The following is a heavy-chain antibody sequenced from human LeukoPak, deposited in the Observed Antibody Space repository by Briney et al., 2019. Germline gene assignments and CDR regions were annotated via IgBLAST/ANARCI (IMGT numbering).Heavy chain of an antibody. J-gene: IGHJ4*01. D-gene: IGHD6-13*01. CDR1: GGSISSSSYY. CDR3: ARGIAGAGIRGLDY. V-gene: IGHV4-39*07. Sequence: SETLSLTCTVSGGSISSSSYYWGWIRQPPGKGREWNGSIYYSGSTYYNPSLKSRVTISVDTSKNQFSLKLSSVTAADTAVYYCARGIAGAGIRGLDYWGQRTLVTVSS. CDR2: IYYSGST.